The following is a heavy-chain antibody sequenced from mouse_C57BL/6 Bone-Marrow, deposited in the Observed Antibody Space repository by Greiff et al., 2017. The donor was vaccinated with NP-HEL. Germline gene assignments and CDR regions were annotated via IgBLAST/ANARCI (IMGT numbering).Heavy chain of an antibody. CDR2: IWGVGST. D-gene: IGHD1-1*01. Sequence: QVQLKESGPGLVAPSQSLSITCTVSGFSLTSYGVDWVRQSPGKGLEWLGVIWGVGSTHYNSALKSRLSISKDNSKSQVFLKINRLQTDDTARYYCASYYYGRRDWFAYWGQGTLVTVSA. J-gene: IGHJ3*01. CDR1: GFSLTSYG. CDR3: ASYYYGRRDWFAY. V-gene: IGHV2-6*01.